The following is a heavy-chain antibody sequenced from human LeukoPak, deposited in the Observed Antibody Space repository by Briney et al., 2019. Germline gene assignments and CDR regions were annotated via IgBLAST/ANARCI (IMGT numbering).Heavy chain of an antibody. CDR3: ARDAGNSGYGCDL. CDR1: GFIFSQYS. D-gene: IGHD5-12*01. Sequence: PGGSLRLSCAASGFIFSQYSMNWVHQAPGKGLEWVSHIRYTGETFYADSVKGRLTISKDNARNSLYLQMNDLRGEDTAIYYCARDAGNSGYGCDLWGQGTLVTVSS. J-gene: IGHJ5*02. CDR2: IRYTGET. V-gene: IGHV3-48*01.